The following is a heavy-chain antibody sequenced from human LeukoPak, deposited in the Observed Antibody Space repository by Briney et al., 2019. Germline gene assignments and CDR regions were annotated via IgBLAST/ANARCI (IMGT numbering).Heavy chain of an antibody. CDR2: INYSGST. Sequence: SETLSLTCTISGASISGFYWSWIRQPPGKGREWIGSINYSGSTNYNPSLKSRVTISIDTSKNQISLRRSSVTAADTAVYYGSRAPKHIRAYNADGGQEALLSVPS. D-gene: IGHD2-21*01. J-gene: IGHJ4*02. CDR1: GASISGFY. CDR3: SRAPKHIRAYNAD. V-gene: IGHV4-59*01.